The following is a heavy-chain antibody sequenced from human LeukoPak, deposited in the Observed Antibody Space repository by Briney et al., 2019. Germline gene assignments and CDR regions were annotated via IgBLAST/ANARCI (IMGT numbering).Heavy chain of an antibody. J-gene: IGHJ3*02. CDR1: GLTVNSNY. V-gene: IGHV3-66*01. CDR3: ARTPDAFDI. CDR2: TYSGGSS. Sequence: LSGGSLRLSCVASGLTVNSNYISWVRQAPGKGLEWVSLTYSGGSSYYADSVKGRFTISRDIPKNTLYLQMNSLRAEDTAVYYCARTPDAFDIWGQGTLVTVSS.